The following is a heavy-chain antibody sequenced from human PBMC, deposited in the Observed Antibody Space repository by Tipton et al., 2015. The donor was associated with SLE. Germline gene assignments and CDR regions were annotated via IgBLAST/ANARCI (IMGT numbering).Heavy chain of an antibody. CDR3: TREGLRINDF. Sequence: SLRLSCAASGFPFSSYWMHWVRQAPGKGLVWVSRINLDGTSITYADSVKGRFTISRDNAKSTLYLQMSSLRAEDSGVYYCTREGLRINDFWGQGTLVTVSS. J-gene: IGHJ4*02. V-gene: IGHV3-74*01. CDR1: GFPFSSYW. D-gene: IGHD5/OR15-5a*01. CDR2: INLDGTSI.